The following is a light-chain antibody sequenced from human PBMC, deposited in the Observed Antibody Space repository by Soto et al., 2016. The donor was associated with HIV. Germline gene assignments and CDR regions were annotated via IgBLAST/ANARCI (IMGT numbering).Light chain of an antibody. V-gene: IGKV2-28*01. Sequence: IVMTQSPLSLPVTPGEPASISCRSSQSLLHSNGYNYLDWYLQKPGQSPQLLIYLGSNRASGVPDRFSGSGSGTDFTLTISRVEAEDVGVYYCMQALQIPVTFGGGTTGGDQT. CDR2: LGS. CDR3: MQALQIPVT. CDR1: QSLLHSNGYNY. J-gene: IGKJ4*01.